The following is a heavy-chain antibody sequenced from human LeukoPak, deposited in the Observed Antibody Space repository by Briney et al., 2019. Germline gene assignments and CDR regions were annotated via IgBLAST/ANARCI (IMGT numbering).Heavy chain of an antibody. CDR1: GGSISSYY. Sequence: PSETLSLTCTVSGGSISSYYWSWIRQPPGKGLEWIGYIYYSGSTNYSPSLKSRVTISVDTSKNQFSLKLSSVTAADTAVYYCARQKLYAFDIWGQGTMVTVSS. D-gene: IGHD2-2*02. CDR2: IYYSGST. J-gene: IGHJ3*02. V-gene: IGHV4-59*08. CDR3: ARQKLYAFDI.